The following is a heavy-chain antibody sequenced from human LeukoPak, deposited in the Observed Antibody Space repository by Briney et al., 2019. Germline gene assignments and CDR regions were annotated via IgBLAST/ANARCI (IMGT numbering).Heavy chain of an antibody. CDR3: VRDRGWHAFGY. CDR2: IKEDGSQT. J-gene: IGHJ4*02. V-gene: IGHV3-7*01. D-gene: IGHD6-19*01. Sequence: GGSLRLSCAASGFIFSHFWMAWVRQAPGKGLEWVGHIKEDGSQTRYVDSVEGRFTISRDNARNSLSLQMDSLRTEDTALYYCVRDRGWHAFGYWGQGAPVTVSS. CDR1: GFIFSHFW.